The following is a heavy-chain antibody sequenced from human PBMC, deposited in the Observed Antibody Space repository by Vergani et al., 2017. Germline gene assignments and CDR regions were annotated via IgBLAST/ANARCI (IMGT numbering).Heavy chain of an antibody. CDR3: ARHLRGAARRHYYYYMDV. D-gene: IGHD6-6*01. CDR2: IYPGDSDT. Sequence: EVQLVQSGAEVKKPGESLKISCKGSGYSFTSYWIGWVRQMPGKGLEWMGIIYPGDSDTRYSPSFQCQVTISADKSISTAYLQWSSLKASDTAMYYCARHLRGAARRHYYYYMDVWGKGTTVTVSS. V-gene: IGHV5-51*01. CDR1: GYSFTSYW. J-gene: IGHJ6*03.